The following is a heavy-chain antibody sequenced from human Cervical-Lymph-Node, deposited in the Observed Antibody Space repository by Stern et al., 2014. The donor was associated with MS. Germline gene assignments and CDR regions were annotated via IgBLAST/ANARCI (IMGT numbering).Heavy chain of an antibody. J-gene: IGHJ4*02. V-gene: IGHV3-48*01. CDR3: AREKHYYDDSGYNEGPLDY. D-gene: IGHD3-22*01. CDR1: GFNFGIYS. CDR2: ISHTGATI. Sequence: EVQLVESGGGLVQPGGSLRLSCAPSGFNFGIYSMIWVRQAPGQGLEWVSYISHTGATIYYADSVQGRFTISRDKADNSLYLQVNSLRAEDTAVYFCAREKHYYDDSGYNEGPLDYWGQGTLVTVSS.